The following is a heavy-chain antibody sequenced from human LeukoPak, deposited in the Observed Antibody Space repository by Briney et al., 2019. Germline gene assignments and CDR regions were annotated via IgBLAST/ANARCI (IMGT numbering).Heavy chain of an antibody. Sequence: PGGSLRLSCAASGFTFSSYEMNWVRQAPGKGLEWVSYISSGGSKIYYADSVKGRFTISRDNAKNSLYLQMNSLRAEDTALYYCASGRQLGYWGQGTLVTVSS. J-gene: IGHJ4*02. CDR1: GFTFSSYE. CDR2: ISSGGSKI. D-gene: IGHD3-16*01. CDR3: ASGRQLGY. V-gene: IGHV3-48*03.